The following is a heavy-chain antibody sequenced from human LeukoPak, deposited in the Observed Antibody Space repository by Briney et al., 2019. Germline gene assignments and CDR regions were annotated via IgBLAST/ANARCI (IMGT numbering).Heavy chain of an antibody. V-gene: IGHV3-48*04. CDR1: GFTFSSYP. Sequence: GGPLRLSCAASGFTFSSYPMHWVRQAPGKGLEWVSYFSSSTTIIYYADSVKGRFTISRDNAKNSLYLQMNSLRADDTAVYYCARGGIVAGVRYWGQGTLVTVSS. CDR2: FSSSTTII. D-gene: IGHD3-22*01. CDR3: ARGGIVAGVRY. J-gene: IGHJ4*02.